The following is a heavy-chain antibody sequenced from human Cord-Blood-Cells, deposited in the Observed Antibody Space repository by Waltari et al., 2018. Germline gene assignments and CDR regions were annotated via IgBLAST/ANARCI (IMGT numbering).Heavy chain of an antibody. J-gene: IGHJ5*02. D-gene: IGHD6-13*01. CDR2: IYYSGST. V-gene: IGHV4-31*03. CDR1: CVSILGGGSY. Sequence: QVQLQEPGPRPVKPSRTPASRCTVSCVSILGGGSYCSWSRQHPGKGLEWIGYIYYSGSTYYNPALKSRVNISVGTSKNQFSLKLSSVTAADTAVYYYARYSSSGYNWFEPWGQGTLVTISS. CDR3: ARYSSSGYNWFEP.